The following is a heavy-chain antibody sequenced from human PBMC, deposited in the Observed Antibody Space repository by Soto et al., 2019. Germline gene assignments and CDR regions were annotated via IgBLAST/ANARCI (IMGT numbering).Heavy chain of an antibody. J-gene: IGHJ6*02. Sequence: EVQLVESGGGLVQPEGSLRLSCAASGFTFSDHYMDWVRQAPGKGLEWVGRSGNKATSYTTEYAASVKGRFTISRDGSKNSLYLQMNSLKTEDTAVYYCAFSTYYYYGMDVWGQGTTVTVSS. CDR1: GFTFSDHY. CDR3: AFSTYYYYGMDV. D-gene: IGHD1-26*01. V-gene: IGHV3-72*01. CDR2: SGNKATSYTT.